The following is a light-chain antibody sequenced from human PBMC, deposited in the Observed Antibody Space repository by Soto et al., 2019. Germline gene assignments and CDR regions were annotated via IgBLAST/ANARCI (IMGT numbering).Light chain of an antibody. CDR1: SSKIGSNY. CDR2: RNS. J-gene: IGLJ2*01. V-gene: IGLV1-47*01. CDR3: AAWDASLSGVV. Sequence: QSVLTQPPSASGTPGQRVTISCSGSSSKIGSNYVYWYQQLPGTVPQLLIYRNSERPSGVPARFSGSKSGTSASLAISGLRSEDEADYYCAAWDASLSGVVFGGGTKLTVL.